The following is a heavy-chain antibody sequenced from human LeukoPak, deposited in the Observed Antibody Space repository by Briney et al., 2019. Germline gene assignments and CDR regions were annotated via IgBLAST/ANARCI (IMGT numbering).Heavy chain of an antibody. CDR2: IYPGDSDT. J-gene: IGHJ4*02. CDR1: GYSFTSYW. V-gene: IGHV5-51*01. CDR3: ARQGFLNYDILTGYVPGEIDY. D-gene: IGHD3-9*01. Sequence: GESLKISCKGSGYSFTSYWIGWVRQMPGKGLEWMGIIYPGDSDTRYSPSFQGQVTISADKSISTAYLQWSSLRASDTAMYYCARQGFLNYDILTGYVPGEIDYLGQGTLVTVSS.